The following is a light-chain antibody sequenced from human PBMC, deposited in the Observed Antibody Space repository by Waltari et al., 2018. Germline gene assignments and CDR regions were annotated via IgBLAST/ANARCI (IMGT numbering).Light chain of an antibody. Sequence: HSALTQPASVSGSPGQSISISCAGTTSDIGAYDLVSWYQKYPGKAPKLIIYEAKNRPSDIPPRFSASKSGDTASLTISGLQAEDEAEYYCASYVNSFALVFGGGTKVSVL. J-gene: IGLJ2*01. V-gene: IGLV2-14*01. CDR2: EAK. CDR1: TSDIGAYDL. CDR3: ASYVNSFALV.